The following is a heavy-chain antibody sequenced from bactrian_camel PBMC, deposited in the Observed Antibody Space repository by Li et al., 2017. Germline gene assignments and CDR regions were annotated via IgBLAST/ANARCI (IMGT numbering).Heavy chain of an antibody. Sequence: QLVESGGGSVQAGGTLTLSCVASGYTVTAYCMGWFRQAPGKGPEGVAAIDSDGASSYLDSMKGRFIISRDNAKTILYLEMNSLKPEDTAMYYCAAKMIEGSCSVVSAIDLWGKGTQVTVS. J-gene: IGHJ7*01. D-gene: IGHD1*01. V-gene: IGHV3S26*01. CDR2: IDSDGAS. CDR1: GYTVTAYC.